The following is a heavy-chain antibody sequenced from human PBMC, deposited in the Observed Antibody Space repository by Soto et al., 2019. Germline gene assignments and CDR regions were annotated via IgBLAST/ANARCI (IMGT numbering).Heavy chain of an antibody. CDR3: ARDGGTTVITKFDY. J-gene: IGHJ4*02. Sequence: QVQLVQSEADVKKPGSSVKVSCKSSGGTFSRFSINWVRQAPGRGLEWMGGVITIFDIINYAEKFQGRVTITADKSTNTAYMELSSLTSEDTAVYYCARDGGTTVITKFDYWGQGTLVIVSS. CDR1: GGTFSRFS. D-gene: IGHD4-17*01. CDR2: VITIFDII. V-gene: IGHV1-69*17.